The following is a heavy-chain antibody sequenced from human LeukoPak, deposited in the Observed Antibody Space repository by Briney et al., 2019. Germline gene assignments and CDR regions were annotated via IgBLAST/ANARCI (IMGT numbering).Heavy chain of an antibody. CDR2: IIPIFGTA. D-gene: IGHD3-22*01. CDR3: ARGTYYYDSSGYLDY. J-gene: IGHJ4*02. CDR1: GGTFSSYA. V-gene: IGHV1-69*06. Sequence: SVKVSCKASGGTFSSYAISWVRQAPGQGLEWMGGIIPIFGTANHAQKFQGRVTITADKSTSTAYMELSSLRSEDTAVYYCARGTYYYDSSGYLDYWGQGTLVTVSS.